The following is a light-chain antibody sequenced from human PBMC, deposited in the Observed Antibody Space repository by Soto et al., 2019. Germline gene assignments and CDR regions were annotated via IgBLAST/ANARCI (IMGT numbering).Light chain of an antibody. CDR1: QGISNF. V-gene: IGKV1-16*01. CDR2: EAS. CDR3: QQYHSYPVT. J-gene: IGKJ4*01. Sequence: DIQMTQSPSSLSASVGDTVTITWRASQGISNFLAWFQQKPGKAPTSLISEASSLQSRIPSRFSGSGSGTDFTLTISSLQPEDFATYYCQQYHSYPVTFGGGTKVEIK.